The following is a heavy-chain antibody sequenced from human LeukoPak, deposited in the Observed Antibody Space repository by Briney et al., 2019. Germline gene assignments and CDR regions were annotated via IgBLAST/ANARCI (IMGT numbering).Heavy chain of an antibody. J-gene: IGHJ4*02. D-gene: IGHD4/OR15-4a*01. V-gene: IGHV3-30*18. CDR3: AKDLSGHWCIDY. Sequence: GGSLRLSCVASGFTFSNYYMHWVRQAPGKGLEWVAIISDDGERKFYADSVRGRITISRDKSKNTLFLQMNSLRADDTAVYFCAKDLSGHWCIDYWGQGTLVTVSS. CDR1: GFTFSNYY. CDR2: ISDDGERK.